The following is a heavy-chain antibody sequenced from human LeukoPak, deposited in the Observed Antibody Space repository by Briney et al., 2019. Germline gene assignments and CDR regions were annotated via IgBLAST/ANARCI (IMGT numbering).Heavy chain of an antibody. CDR1: GFTVSSNY. Sequence: PGGSLRLSCAASGFTVSSNYMSWVRQAPGKGLECVSVIYSGGSTYYADSVKGRFTISRVNSKNTLYLQMNSLRAEDTAVYYCAKENYGDSTGGRFQHWGQGTLVTVSS. CDR3: AKENYGDSTGGRFQH. V-gene: IGHV3-53*01. J-gene: IGHJ1*01. CDR2: IYSGGST. D-gene: IGHD4-17*01.